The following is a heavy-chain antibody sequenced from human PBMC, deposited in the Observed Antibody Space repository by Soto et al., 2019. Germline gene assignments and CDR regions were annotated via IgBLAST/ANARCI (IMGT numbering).Heavy chain of an antibody. CDR2: IDPSDSYT. J-gene: IGHJ6*02. CDR1: GYSFTSYW. Sequence: LGESLKISCKGSGYSFTSYWISWVRQMPGKGLEWMGRIDPSDSYTNYSPSFQGHVTISADKSISTAYLQWSSLKASDTAMYYCARQEYSSGWYWLYGMDVWGQGTTVTVSS. CDR3: ARQEYSSGWYWLYGMDV. D-gene: IGHD6-19*01. V-gene: IGHV5-10-1*01.